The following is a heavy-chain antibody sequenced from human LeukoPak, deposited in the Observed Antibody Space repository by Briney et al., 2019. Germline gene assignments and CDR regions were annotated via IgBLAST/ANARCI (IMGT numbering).Heavy chain of an antibody. Sequence: GGSLRLSCAVSGFTVSSNYMSWVRQAPGKGLEWVSVIYSGGTTYYAASVKGRFTISRDNAKNTLCLQMNSLRAEDTGVYFCARDRGSGSYYDYWGQGTLVTVSS. J-gene: IGHJ4*02. CDR3: ARDRGSGSYYDY. D-gene: IGHD1-26*01. CDR1: GFTVSSNY. CDR2: IYSGGTT. V-gene: IGHV3-66*01.